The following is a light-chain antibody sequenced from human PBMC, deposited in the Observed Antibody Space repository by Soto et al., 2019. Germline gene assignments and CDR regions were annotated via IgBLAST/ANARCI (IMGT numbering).Light chain of an antibody. CDR1: SSNFGSNT. CDR3: VAWDDRLNGLD. V-gene: IGLV1-44*01. J-gene: IGLJ1*01. CDR2: NNN. Sequence: QSVLTQPPSASGTPGPRVTISCSGSSSNFGSNTVNWYQQLPGTATKLLIYNNNQRPSGVPYRFSCSKSGTSASLAISGLQCVDEAVYDFVAWDDRLNGLDFGTSTKLTVL.